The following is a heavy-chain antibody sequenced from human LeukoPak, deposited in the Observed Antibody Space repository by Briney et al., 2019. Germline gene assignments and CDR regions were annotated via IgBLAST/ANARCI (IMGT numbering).Heavy chain of an antibody. V-gene: IGHV4-59*01. J-gene: IGHJ5*02. CDR2: IYNSGST. CDR3: ARDLGNSESWFDP. CDR1: GGSISSSY. Sequence: SETLSLTCTVSGGSISSSYWSWIRQPPGKGLEWIGYIYNSGSTNYNPSLTSRVTISVDTSNHQFYLKPSSVTAADTALYYCARDLGNSESWFDPWGQGTLVTVSS. D-gene: IGHD5-18*01.